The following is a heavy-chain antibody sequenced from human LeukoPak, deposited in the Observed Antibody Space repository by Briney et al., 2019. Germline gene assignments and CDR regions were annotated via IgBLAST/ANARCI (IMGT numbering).Heavy chain of an antibody. D-gene: IGHD6-13*01. J-gene: IGHJ4*02. V-gene: IGHV3-30*04. Sequence: GRSLRLSCAASGFTFSSYAMQWVRQALGKGLDWVEVISYDGSNKYYADSVKGRFTISRDNFKNTLYLQMNRLRAEDTAVYYCARYVGQQLVRGCFDYWGQGTLVTVSS. CDR1: GFTFSSYA. CDR2: ISYDGSNK. CDR3: ARYVGQQLVRGCFDY.